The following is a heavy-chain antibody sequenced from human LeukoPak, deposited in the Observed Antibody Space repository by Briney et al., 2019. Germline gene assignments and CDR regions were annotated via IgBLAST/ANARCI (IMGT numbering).Heavy chain of an antibody. CDR1: GFTFSSHG. Sequence: GGSLRLSCAASGFTFSSHGMSWVRQAPGKGLEWVSTISGSGDNTYYADSVKGRFTISRDNSKNTLYLQMNSLRAEDTAVYYCARDQNTGDYYYYYYMDVWGKGTTVTISS. CDR3: ARDQNTGDYYYYYYMDV. D-gene: IGHD2/OR15-2a*01. J-gene: IGHJ6*03. CDR2: ISGSGDNT. V-gene: IGHV3-23*01.